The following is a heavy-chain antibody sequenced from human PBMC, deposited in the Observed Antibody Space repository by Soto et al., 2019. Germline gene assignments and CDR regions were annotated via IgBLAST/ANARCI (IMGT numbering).Heavy chain of an antibody. CDR1: GYTFTSYA. CDR3: AGEDRFLEWYAFDI. J-gene: IGHJ3*02. CDR2: INAGNGNT. Sequence: QVQLVQSGAEVKKPGASVKVSCKASGYTFTSYAMHWVRQAPGQRLEWMGWINAGNGNTKYSQKFQGTVTITRDTSANTAYMVLSSLRSEDTAVYYCAGEDRFLEWYAFDIWGQGTMVTVSS. V-gene: IGHV1-3*01. D-gene: IGHD3-3*01.